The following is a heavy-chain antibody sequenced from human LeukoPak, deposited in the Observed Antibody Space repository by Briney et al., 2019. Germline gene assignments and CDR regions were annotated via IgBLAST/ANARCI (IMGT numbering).Heavy chain of an antibody. V-gene: IGHV3-33*01. Sequence: GGSLRLSCAASGFNFSVYGMHWVRQAPGKGLEWVAVIWYDGSKKYYADSVKGRVTISRDNSKNTLYLQMDSLRAEDTAVYYCAIDSRAYGDYVFDYWGPGTLVTVSS. CDR3: AIDSRAYGDYVFDY. CDR1: GFNFSVYG. CDR2: IWYDGSKK. J-gene: IGHJ4*02. D-gene: IGHD4-17*01.